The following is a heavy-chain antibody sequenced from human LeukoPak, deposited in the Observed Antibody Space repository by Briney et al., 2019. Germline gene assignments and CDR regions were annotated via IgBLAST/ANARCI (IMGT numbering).Heavy chain of an antibody. CDR2: ISAYNGNT. CDR1: GYTFTSYG. CDR3: ARADSSGTPNLS. J-gene: IGHJ4*02. Sequence: ASVKVSCKASGYTFTSYGISWVRQAPGQGLEWLGWISAYNGNTNYAQKLQGRVTMTTDTSTSTAYMELRSLRSDDTAVYYCARADSSGTPNLSWGQGTLVTVSS. D-gene: IGHD3-22*01. V-gene: IGHV1-18*01.